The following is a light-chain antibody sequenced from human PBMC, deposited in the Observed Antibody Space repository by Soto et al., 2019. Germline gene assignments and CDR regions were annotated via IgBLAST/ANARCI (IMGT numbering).Light chain of an antibody. J-gene: IGKJ1*01. CDR3: QQSYTSPPWT. CDR2: SAS. V-gene: IGKV1-39*01. Sequence: DIHMTHSPASLSASVGDRVTISCRAGQSISTYLNWYQQKPGTAPRLLIYSASSVKTGVPPRFSGSGSGRDFTLTISSLRPEDIATYFCQQSYTSPPWTFGQGTKVDIK. CDR1: QSISTY.